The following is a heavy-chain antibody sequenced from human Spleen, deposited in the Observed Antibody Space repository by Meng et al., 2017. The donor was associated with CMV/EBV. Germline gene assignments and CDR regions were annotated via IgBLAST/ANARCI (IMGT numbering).Heavy chain of an antibody. Sequence: GESLKISCAASGFTFSTYTMYWVRQAPGKGLEWVAVISSDGNGKYYADSVKGRFIISRDNSRNTVYLHMNSLRADDTAVYYCARSCYNSACNWGQGTLVTVSS. J-gene: IGHJ4*02. CDR2: ISSDGNGK. CDR1: GFTFSTYT. V-gene: IGHV3-30-3*01. D-gene: IGHD1-1*01. CDR3: ARSCYNSACN.